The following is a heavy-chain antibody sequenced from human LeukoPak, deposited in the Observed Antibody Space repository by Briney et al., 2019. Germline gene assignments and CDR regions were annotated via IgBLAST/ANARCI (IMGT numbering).Heavy chain of an antibody. CDR2: MNPNSGNT. D-gene: IGHD6-19*01. Sequence: ASVKVSCKASGYTFTSYDINWVRQATGQGLEWMGWMNPNSGNTGYAQKFQGRVTITRNTSISTAYMELSSLRSEDTAVYYCARVAVAVNKYFQHWGQGTLVTVSS. CDR3: ARVAVAVNKYFQH. V-gene: IGHV1-8*03. CDR1: GYTFTSYD. J-gene: IGHJ1*01.